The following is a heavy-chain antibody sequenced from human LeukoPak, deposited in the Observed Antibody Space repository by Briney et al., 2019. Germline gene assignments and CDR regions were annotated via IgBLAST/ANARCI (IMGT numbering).Heavy chain of an antibody. Sequence: GGSLRLSCAASGFTLSSYGVHWVREAPGKGLEWVAVISCDGSNKYYADSVKGRFTISRDNSKNTLYLQMNSLRAEDTAVYYCAKDGGDDSSGSYWYYYYYGMDVWGQGITVTVSS. D-gene: IGHD3-10*01. CDR3: AKDGGDDSSGSYWYYYYYGMDV. CDR1: GFTLSSYG. V-gene: IGHV3-30*18. J-gene: IGHJ6*02. CDR2: ISCDGSNK.